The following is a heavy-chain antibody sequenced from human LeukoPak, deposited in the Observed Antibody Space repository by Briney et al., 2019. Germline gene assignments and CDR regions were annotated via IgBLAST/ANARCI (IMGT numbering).Heavy chain of an antibody. D-gene: IGHD3-10*01. CDR3: TTVFAYGPDY. CDR2: IKSKTDGGTT. Sequence: PGGSLRLSCAASGFTFTNAYMSWVRLSPGKGLEWIGRIKSKTDGGTTDYAAPLKGGFTISRDDSENTLYLQMNSLKTEDTAVYYCTTVFAYGPDYWGQGTLVTVSS. V-gene: IGHV3-15*01. J-gene: IGHJ4*02. CDR1: GFTFTNAY.